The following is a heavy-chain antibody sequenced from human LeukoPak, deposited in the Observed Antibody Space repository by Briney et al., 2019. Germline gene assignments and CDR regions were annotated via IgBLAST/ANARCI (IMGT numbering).Heavy chain of an antibody. V-gene: IGHV4-34*01. CDR1: GGSFSGYY. J-gene: IGHJ5*02. CDR3: ARARSYFDSSGYTYNWFDP. CDR2: INHSGSI. Sequence: SETLSLTCAVYGGSFSGYYWSWIRQSPGKGLEWIGEINHSGSINYNPSLKSRDTISVDTSKNQFSLKLNSVTAADTAVYYCARARSYFDSSGYTYNWFDPWGQGTLVTVSS. D-gene: IGHD3-22*01.